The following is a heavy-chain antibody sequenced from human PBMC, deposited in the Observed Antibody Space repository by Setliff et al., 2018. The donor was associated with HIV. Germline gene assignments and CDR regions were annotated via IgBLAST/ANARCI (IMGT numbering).Heavy chain of an antibody. Sequence: PGGSLRLSCAASGFSFSSYSMNGVRQAPGKELEWVSSTSSSSYIYYADSVKGRFTISRDNAKNSLYLQMNSLRAEDTAVYYCARDGPRGANWFDPWGQGTLVTVSS. D-gene: IGHD3-10*01. CDR2: TSSSSYI. CDR3: ARDGPRGANWFDP. V-gene: IGHV3-21*01. J-gene: IGHJ5*02. CDR1: GFSFSSYS.